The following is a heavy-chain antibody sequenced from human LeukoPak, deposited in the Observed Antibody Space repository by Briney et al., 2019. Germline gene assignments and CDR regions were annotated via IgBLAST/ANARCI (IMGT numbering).Heavy chain of an antibody. Sequence: ASVKVSCKASGYTFTNFGISWVRQAPGQRPEWMGWISTYNGNTNYAQNLQDRVTLTTDTSTTTVYMELRSLRSDDTAVYYCARDQGPYDFWSGQPPPGYWGQGTLVTVSS. J-gene: IGHJ4*02. CDR1: GYTFTNFG. D-gene: IGHD3-3*01. CDR2: ISTYNGNT. CDR3: ARDQGPYDFWSGQPPPGY. V-gene: IGHV1-18*04.